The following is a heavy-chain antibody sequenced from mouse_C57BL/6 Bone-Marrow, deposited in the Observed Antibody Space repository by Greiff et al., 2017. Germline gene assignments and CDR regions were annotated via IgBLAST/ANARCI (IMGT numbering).Heavy chain of an antibody. J-gene: IGHJ4*01. CDR3: ARPSYPYYAMDY. Sequence: EVHLVESGGGLVKPGGSLKLSCAASGFTFSDYGMHWVRQAPEKGLEWVAYISSGSSTIYYADTVKGRFTISRDNAKNTLFLQMTSLRSEDTAMYYCARPSYPYYAMDYCGHETSVTVSS. CDR1: GFTFSDYG. CDR2: ISSGSSTI. V-gene: IGHV5-17*01.